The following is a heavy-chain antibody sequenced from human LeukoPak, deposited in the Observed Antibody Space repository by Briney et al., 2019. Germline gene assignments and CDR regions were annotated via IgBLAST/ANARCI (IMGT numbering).Heavy chain of an antibody. CDR2: IYPGDSDT. V-gene: IGHV5-51*01. Sequence: RGESLKISCKGSGYSFTSYWIGWVRQMPGKGLEWMGIIYPGDSDTRYSPSFQGQVTISADKSISTAYLQWSSLKASDTAMYYCARLGRPSVLRYFDWLSPLFDYWGQGTLVTVSS. CDR3: ARLGRPSVLRYFDWLSPLFDY. J-gene: IGHJ4*02. D-gene: IGHD3-9*01. CDR1: GYSFTSYW.